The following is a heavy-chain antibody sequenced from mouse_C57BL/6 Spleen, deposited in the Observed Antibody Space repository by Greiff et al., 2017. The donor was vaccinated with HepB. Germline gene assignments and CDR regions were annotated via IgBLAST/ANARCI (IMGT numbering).Heavy chain of an antibody. CDR2: IDPEDGET. CDR1: GFNIKDYY. Sequence: VQLKESGAELVKPGASVKLSCTASGFNIKDYYMHWVKQRTEQGLEWIGRIDPEDGETKYAPKFQGKATITADTSSNTAYLQLSSLTSEDTAVYYCAFTTVVERYFDVWGTGTTVTVSS. D-gene: IGHD1-1*01. CDR3: AFTTVVERYFDV. V-gene: IGHV14-2*01. J-gene: IGHJ1*03.